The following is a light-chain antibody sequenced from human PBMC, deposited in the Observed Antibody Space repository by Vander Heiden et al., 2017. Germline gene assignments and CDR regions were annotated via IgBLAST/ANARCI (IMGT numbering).Light chain of an antibody. J-gene: IGKJ3*01. V-gene: IGKV1-33*01. CDR2: DVS. Sequence: RVTQSRSFLSASVGDRVTITCQASQDIRKCFTWYQQKAGSAPKLLIYDVSNLETGVPPRFSGSGSGTHCTLTISSLQPEDFATYYCQQCETVPPTFGPGTKVDLK. CDR3: QQCETVPPT. CDR1: QDIRKC.